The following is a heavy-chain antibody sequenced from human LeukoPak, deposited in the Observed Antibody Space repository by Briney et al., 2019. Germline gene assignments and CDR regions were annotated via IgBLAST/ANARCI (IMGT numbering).Heavy chain of an antibody. CDR3: AKDGQNFAI. J-gene: IGHJ3*02. V-gene: IGHV3-7*01. CDR1: GFTFSSFW. CDR2: MNEDGSKK. Sequence: GGSLRLSCAASGFTFSSFWMSWVRQAPGKGLEWVADMNEDGSKKYYVDSVKGRFTISRDNAKNSLYLQMNSLRPEDTALYYCAKDGQNFAIWGQGTMVTVSS.